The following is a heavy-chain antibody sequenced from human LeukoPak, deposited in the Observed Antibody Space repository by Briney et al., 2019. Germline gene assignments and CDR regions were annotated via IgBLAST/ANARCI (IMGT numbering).Heavy chain of an antibody. CDR3: ARGGSSLLNWFDP. CDR1: GGSITSSNW. J-gene: IGHJ5*02. Sequence: SETLSLTCTVSGGSITSSNWWTWVRQPPGKGLEWIGEIYYSGSTNYNPSLKSRVTISMDKSKNQFSLELTSVTAADTAVYYCARGGSSLLNWFDPWGQGTLVTVSS. D-gene: IGHD6-13*01. CDR2: IYYSGST. V-gene: IGHV4-4*02.